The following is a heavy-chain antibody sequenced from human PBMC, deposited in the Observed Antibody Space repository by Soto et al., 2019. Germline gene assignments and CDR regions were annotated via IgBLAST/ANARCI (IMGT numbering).Heavy chain of an antibody. Sequence: SETLSLTCTVSNASIISANHYWSWIRQPPGKGLEWIGYINYSGSTYWKPSLRSRVTMSVDTCKNQFRLDVRSVPAADTLVHDCASIFSRVHSGYYEDYCGQGTLVTVSS. CDR3: ASIFSRVHSGYYEDY. V-gene: IGHV4-30-4*01. J-gene: IGHJ4*02. CDR2: INYSGST. CDR1: NASIISANHY. D-gene: IGHD3-22*01.